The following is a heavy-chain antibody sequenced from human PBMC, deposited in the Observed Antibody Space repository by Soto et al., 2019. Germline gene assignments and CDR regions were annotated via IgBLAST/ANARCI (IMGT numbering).Heavy chain of an antibody. V-gene: IGHV4-59*08. CDR1: WGSIGSYY. Sequence: LETLSLPFTVSWGSIGSYYWSWIRQPPGKGLEWIGYIYYSGSTNYNPSLKSRVTISVDTSKNQFSLKLSSVTAADTAVYYCARQVRLTTVTTGFDYWGQGTLVTVSS. J-gene: IGHJ4*02. CDR2: IYYSGST. D-gene: IGHD4-17*01. CDR3: ARQVRLTTVTTGFDY.